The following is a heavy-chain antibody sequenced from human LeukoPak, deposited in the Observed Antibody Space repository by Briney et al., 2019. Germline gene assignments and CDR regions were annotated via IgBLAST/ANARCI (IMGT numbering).Heavy chain of an antibody. CDR2: INPQSGGT. Sequence: GASVKVSCKASGYTFTGYYMHWLRQAPGQGLEWIGQINPQSGGTKYAPNFQGRVTMTRDTSSSTVNMELTRLRSDDTAVYYCARPLGSLKEYWWFDPWGQGTLVTVSS. CDR3: ARPLGSLKEYWWFDP. CDR1: GYTFTGYY. V-gene: IGHV1-2*06. J-gene: IGHJ5*02. D-gene: IGHD2/OR15-2a*01.